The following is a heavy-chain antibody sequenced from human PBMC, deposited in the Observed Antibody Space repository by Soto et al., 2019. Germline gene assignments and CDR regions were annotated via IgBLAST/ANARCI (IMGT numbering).Heavy chain of an antibody. CDR1: GYTFTSYG. CDR3: ARSARLNYYELLNFQH. D-gene: IGHD3-22*01. CDR2: ISAYNGNT. Sequence: QVQLVQSGAEVKKPGASVKVSCKASGYTFTSYGIRWVRQAPGQGLEWMGWISAYNGNTNYAQKLQGRVTMTTDTATSTAYMELRSLRSDDTAVYYCARSARLNYYELLNFQHWGQGTLVTVSS. V-gene: IGHV1-18*01. J-gene: IGHJ1*01.